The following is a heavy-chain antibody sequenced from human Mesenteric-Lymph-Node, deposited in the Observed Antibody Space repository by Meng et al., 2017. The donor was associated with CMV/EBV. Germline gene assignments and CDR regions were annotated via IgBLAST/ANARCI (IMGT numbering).Heavy chain of an antibody. D-gene: IGHD3-10*01. CDR3: ARDGTGRYGVDV. CDR1: GASVSSGSYY. CDR2: MHSSRST. Sequence: GSLRLSCAVSGASVSSGSYYWTWIRQPPGKGLEWIGFMHSSRSTSYNPSLKSRVIISVDTSRNQFSLKLTSLTAADTAVYYCARDGTGRYGVDVWGQGTTVTVSS. J-gene: IGHJ6*02. V-gene: IGHV4-61*01.